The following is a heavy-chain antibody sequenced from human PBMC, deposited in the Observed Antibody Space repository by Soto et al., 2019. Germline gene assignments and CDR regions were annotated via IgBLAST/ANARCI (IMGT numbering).Heavy chain of an antibody. CDR3: ARDTPGYSSSYFDY. Sequence: GGSLRLSCAASGFTVSSNYMSWVRQAPGKGLGWVSVIYSGGSTYYADSVEGRFTISRDNSKNTLYLQMNSLRAEDTAVYYCARDTPGYSSSYFDYWGQGTLVTVSS. CDR1: GFTVSSNY. J-gene: IGHJ4*02. V-gene: IGHV3-53*01. CDR2: IYSGGST. D-gene: IGHD6-13*01.